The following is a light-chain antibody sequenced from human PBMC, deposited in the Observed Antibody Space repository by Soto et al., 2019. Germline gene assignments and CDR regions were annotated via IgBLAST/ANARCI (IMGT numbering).Light chain of an antibody. CDR2: AAS. Sequence: DIQLTQSPSFLSASVGDRVTITCRASQGISSYLAWYQQKPGKAPKLLIYAASTLQSGVPSRFSVSGSGTEFTLTMSSLQPEDFATYYCQQGGTFGPGTKVDI. CDR3: QQGGT. CDR1: QGISSY. J-gene: IGKJ3*01. V-gene: IGKV1-9*01.